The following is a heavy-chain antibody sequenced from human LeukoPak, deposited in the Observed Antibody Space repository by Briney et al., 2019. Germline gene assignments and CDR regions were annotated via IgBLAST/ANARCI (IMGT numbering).Heavy chain of an antibody. CDR3: AKDTLGGFGESLDY. CDR1: GFTFSSYA. J-gene: IGHJ4*02. Sequence: GGSLRLSCAASGFTFSSYAMSWVRQAPGKGLEWVSAISGSGGSTYYADSVKGRFTISRDNPKNTLYLQMNSLRAEDTAVYYCAKDTLGGFGESLDYWGQGTLVTVSS. V-gene: IGHV3-23*01. CDR2: ISGSGGST. D-gene: IGHD3-10*01.